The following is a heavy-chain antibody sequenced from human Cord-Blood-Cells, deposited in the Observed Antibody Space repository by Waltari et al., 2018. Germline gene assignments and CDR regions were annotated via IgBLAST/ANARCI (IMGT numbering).Heavy chain of an antibody. J-gene: IGHJ4*02. D-gene: IGHD3-10*01. CDR2: IYYSGST. CDR3: ARVITMVRGVIIDY. V-gene: IGHV4-39*07. Sequence: QLQLQESGPGLVKPSETLSLTCTVSGGSISSSSYYWGWIRRPPGQVLEWIGRIYYSGSTYNNPPLKSRVTISVDTSKNQCSLKLSSVTAADTAVYYCARVITMVRGVIIDYWGQGTLVTVSS. CDR1: GGSISSSSYY.